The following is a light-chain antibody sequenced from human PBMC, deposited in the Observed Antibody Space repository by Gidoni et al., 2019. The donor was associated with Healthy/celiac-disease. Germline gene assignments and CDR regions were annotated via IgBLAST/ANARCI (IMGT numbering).Light chain of an antibody. V-gene: IGKV3-15*01. J-gene: IGKJ4*01. CDR1: QSVSSN. CDR3: QQYNNWPLLT. CDR2: GAS. Sequence: EIVMKQSPATLSVSPGERATLSCRASQSVSSNLAWYQQKPGQAPRLLIYGASTRATGIPARFSGSGSGTEFTLTISSLQSEDFEVYYCQQYNNWPLLTFGGGTKVEIK.